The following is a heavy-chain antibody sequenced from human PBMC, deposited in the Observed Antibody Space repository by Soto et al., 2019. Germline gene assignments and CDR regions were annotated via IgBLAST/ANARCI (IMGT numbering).Heavy chain of an antibody. J-gene: IGHJ5*02. V-gene: IGHV3-48*02. CDR2: ISSISTTI. D-gene: IGHD2-15*01. CDR1: GFTFSSYS. CDR3: ARDQDTYGQAVFNS. Sequence: GGSLRLSCAASGFTFSSYSMNWVRQAPGKGLEWLSYISSISTTIYYADSVKGRSTISRDNAKNSLYLQMNSLRDEDTAVYYCARDQDTYGQAVFNSWGQGTLVTV.